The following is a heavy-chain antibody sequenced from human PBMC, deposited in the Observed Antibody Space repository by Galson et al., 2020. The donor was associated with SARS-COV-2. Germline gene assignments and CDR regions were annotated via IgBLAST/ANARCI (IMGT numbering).Heavy chain of an antibody. V-gene: IGHV5-51*01. J-gene: IGHJ5*02. CDR2: IDPSDSDT. CDR1: NNSFTNYW. D-gene: IGHD2-21*01. CDR3: ARHTPAEIAHNWFDP. Sequence: GESLKISCKGSNNSFTNYWIAWVRQMPGKGLEWMGLIDPSDSDTRYSPSFQGRVTISADQSISTAYLQWNSLKASDTAIYYCARHTPAEIAHNWFDPWGQGTLVTVSS.